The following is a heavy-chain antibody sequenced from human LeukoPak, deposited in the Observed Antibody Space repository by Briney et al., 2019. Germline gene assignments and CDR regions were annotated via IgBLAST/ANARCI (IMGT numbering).Heavy chain of an antibody. V-gene: IGHV3-48*01. Sequence: GGSLRLSCAASGFTFDDYAMHWVRQAPGKGLEWVSYISSSSSTIYYADSVKGRFTISRDNAKNSLYLQMNSLRAEDTAVYYCAREQRTMIVVVITMDVWGKGTTVTVSS. D-gene: IGHD3-22*01. CDR3: AREQRTMIVVVITMDV. J-gene: IGHJ6*04. CDR1: GFTFDDYA. CDR2: ISSSSSTI.